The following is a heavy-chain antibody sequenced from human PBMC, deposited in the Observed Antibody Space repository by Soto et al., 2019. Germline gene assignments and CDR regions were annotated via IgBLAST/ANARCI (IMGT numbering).Heavy chain of an antibody. Sequence: EVQLVESGGGLVQPGGSLRLSCSASGFTFSSYSMSWVRQAPGKGLEWVSYISTSSSTIYHADSVKGRFTISRDNAKNSLYRQMNSLRDEDTAVYYCARYVGRTGWFDPWGQGTLVTVSS. V-gene: IGHV3-48*02. D-gene: IGHD5-12*01. CDR3: ARYVGRTGWFDP. CDR1: GFTFSSYS. CDR2: ISTSSSTI. J-gene: IGHJ5*02.